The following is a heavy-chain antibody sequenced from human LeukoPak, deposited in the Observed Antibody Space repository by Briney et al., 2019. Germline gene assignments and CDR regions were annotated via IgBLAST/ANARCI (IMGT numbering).Heavy chain of an antibody. CDR1: GYTFSGYY. D-gene: IGHD3-9*01. J-gene: IGHJ5*02. Sequence: ASVKVSCKASGYTFSGYYLHWVRQAPGQGLEWMGWIHPDSAATNYAQKFQGRVTMTRDTSISTAYMELSRLRSDDTAVYYCAREAPEVLRYFDWPPTERNWFDPWGQGTLVAVSS. V-gene: IGHV1-2*02. CDR3: AREAPEVLRYFDWPPTERNWFDP. CDR2: IHPDSAAT.